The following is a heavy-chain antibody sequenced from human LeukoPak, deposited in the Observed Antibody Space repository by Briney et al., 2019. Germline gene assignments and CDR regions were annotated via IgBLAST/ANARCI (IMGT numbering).Heavy chain of an antibody. CDR3: ASEVLRYFDWLLYMPARYMDV. CDR2: IYHSGST. J-gene: IGHJ6*03. D-gene: IGHD3-9*01. V-gene: IGHV4-38-2*02. Sequence: PSETLSLTCTVSGYSISSGYYWGWIRQPPGKGLEWIGSIYHSGSTYYNPSLKSRVTISVDTSKNQFSLKLSSVTAADTAVYYCASEVLRYFDWLLYMPARYMDVWGKGTTVTVSS. CDR1: GYSISSGYY.